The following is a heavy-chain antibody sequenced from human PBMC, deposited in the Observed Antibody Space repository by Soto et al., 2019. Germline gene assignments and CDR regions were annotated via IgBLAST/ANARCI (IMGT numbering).Heavy chain of an antibody. CDR1: GDSVSSNSAA. V-gene: IGHV6-1*01. J-gene: IGHJ6*02. CDR2: TYYRSKWYN. CDR3: ARVPYCSSTSCSYGFGYYYYGMDV. D-gene: IGHD2-2*01. Sequence: SQTLSLTCAISGDSVSSNSAAWNWIRQSPSRGLEWLGRTYYRSKWYNDYAVSVKSRITINPDTSKNQFSLQLNSVTPEDTAVYYCARVPYCSSTSCSYGFGYYYYGMDVWGQGTTVTVSS.